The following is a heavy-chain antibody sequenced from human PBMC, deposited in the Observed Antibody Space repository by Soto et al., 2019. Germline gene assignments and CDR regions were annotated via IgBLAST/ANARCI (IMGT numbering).Heavy chain of an antibody. CDR2: IDTDGGGT. J-gene: IGHJ5*02. V-gene: IGHV3-74*01. CDR3: ATVFDL. CDR1: GFTLRSHR. Sequence: EVQLVESGGGLVQPGGSLRVSCAASGFTLRSHRIHWVRQAPGKGLEWVSRIDTDGGGTSYADSVKGRLTIYKDNAKNTVYLQMNGLRAEDTAVYYCATVFDLWGQGTLVTVSS.